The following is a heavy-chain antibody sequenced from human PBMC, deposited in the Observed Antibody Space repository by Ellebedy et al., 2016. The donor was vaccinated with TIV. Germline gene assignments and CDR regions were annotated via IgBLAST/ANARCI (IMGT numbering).Heavy chain of an antibody. Sequence: SETLSLXXTVSGGSISSSSYYWGWIRQPPGKGLEWIGSIYYSGSTYYNPSLKSRVTISVDTSKNQFSLKLSSVTAADTAVYYCARQGYSGYGYFDYWGQGTLVTVSS. V-gene: IGHV4-39*01. CDR3: ARQGYSGYGYFDY. CDR1: GGSISSSSYY. J-gene: IGHJ4*02. CDR2: IYYSGST. D-gene: IGHD5-12*01.